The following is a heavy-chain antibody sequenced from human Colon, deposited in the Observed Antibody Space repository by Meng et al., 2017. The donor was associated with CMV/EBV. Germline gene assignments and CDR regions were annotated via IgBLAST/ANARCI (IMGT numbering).Heavy chain of an antibody. V-gene: IGHV3-23*01. CDR3: AKAQIAISQYFYYYGMDV. Sequence: GESLKISCAASGFPFSNFDMSWVRQAPGKGLEWVSVISGSGGSTYYADSAKGRFTISRDNSKNTVFLQMDSLSAEDTAIYYCAKAQIAISQYFYYYGMDVWGQGTTVTVSS. D-gene: IGHD2-21*01. CDR1: GFPFSNFD. J-gene: IGHJ6*02. CDR2: ISGSGGST.